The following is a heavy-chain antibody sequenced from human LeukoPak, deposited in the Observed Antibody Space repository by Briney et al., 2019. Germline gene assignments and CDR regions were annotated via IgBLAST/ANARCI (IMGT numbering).Heavy chain of an antibody. Sequence: SETLSLTCTVSGGSISRSNYYWGWIRQPPGKGLEWIGSIYYSGSTHYNPSLKSRVTISVDTSKNKFSLKLSSVTAADTAVYYCARNASINATVSTLDRRGNYFDPSGQGTLVTVSS. J-gene: IGHJ5*02. CDR1: GGSISRSNYY. CDR2: IYYSGST. V-gene: IGHV4-39*01. D-gene: IGHD4-17*01. CDR3: ARNASINATVSTLDRRGNYFDP.